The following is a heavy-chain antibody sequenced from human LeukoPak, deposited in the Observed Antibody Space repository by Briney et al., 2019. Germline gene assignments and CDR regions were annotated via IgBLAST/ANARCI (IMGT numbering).Heavy chain of an antibody. D-gene: IGHD3-3*01. CDR3: ARVFNYDDFDY. Sequence: ASVKVSCKASGYTFTNYYMHWVRQAPGQGLEWMGIINPSDGKTSYAQKFQGRVSMTTDTSTSTAYMDLRSLRSEDTAVYYCARVFNYDDFDYWGQGTLVTVSS. J-gene: IGHJ4*02. CDR2: INPSDGKT. V-gene: IGHV1-46*01. CDR1: GYTFTNYY.